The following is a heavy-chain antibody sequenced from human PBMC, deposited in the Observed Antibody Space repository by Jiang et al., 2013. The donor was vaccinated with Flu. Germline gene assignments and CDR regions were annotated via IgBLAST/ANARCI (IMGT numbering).Heavy chain of an antibody. D-gene: IGHD5-24*01. Sequence: QLVESGAEVKKPGASVKVSCKASGYTFTGYYMHWVRQAPGQGLEWMGWINPNSGGTNYAQKFQGRVTMTRDTSISTAYMELSRLRSDDTAVYYCARVGGGRWLQWDGWFDPWGQGTLVTVSS. CDR2: INPNSGGT. CDR3: ARVGGGRWLQWDGWFDP. CDR1: GYTFTGYY. J-gene: IGHJ5*02. V-gene: IGHV1-2*02.